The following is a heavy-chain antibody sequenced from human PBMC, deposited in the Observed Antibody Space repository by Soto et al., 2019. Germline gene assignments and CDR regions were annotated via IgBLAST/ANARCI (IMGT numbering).Heavy chain of an antibody. CDR3: ATDNYYDNSGYSWFDP. Sequence: AASVKVSCKVSGYALTELPMHWLRQAPGKGLEWMGSFDPEDGETFYAQNFQGRVTMTEDASTDTVYMELSSLRTEDTAVYYCATDNYYDNSGYSWFDPWGQGTQVTVSS. J-gene: IGHJ5*02. V-gene: IGHV1-24*01. CDR2: FDPEDGET. D-gene: IGHD3-22*01. CDR1: GYALTELP.